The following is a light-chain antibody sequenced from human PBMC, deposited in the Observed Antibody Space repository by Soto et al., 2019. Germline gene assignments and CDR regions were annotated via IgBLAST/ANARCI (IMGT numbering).Light chain of an antibody. V-gene: IGKV3-15*01. CDR2: GAS. Sequence: EVVMTQSPATLSVSPGERATLSCRASQSVSNNLAWYQQKPGQAPRLLIYGASTRATGIPARFSGSVSGTEFTLTITSLQSEDLAVYYCQQRSDWPRITFGQGTRLEIK. CDR3: QQRSDWPRIT. CDR1: QSVSNN. J-gene: IGKJ5*01.